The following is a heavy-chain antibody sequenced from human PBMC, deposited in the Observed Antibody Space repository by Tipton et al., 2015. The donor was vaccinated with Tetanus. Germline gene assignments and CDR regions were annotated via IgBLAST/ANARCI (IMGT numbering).Heavy chain of an antibody. Sequence: TLSLTCTVSGGSISSYYWSWIRQPPGKGLEWIGYIYYSGSTNHNPSLKSRVTISVDTSKNQFSLKLSSVTAADTAVYYCARLWGRYCGAYWGQGTLVTVSS. J-gene: IGHJ4*02. D-gene: IGHD2-21*01. CDR3: ARLWGRYCGAY. CDR2: IYYSGST. CDR1: GGSISSYY. V-gene: IGHV4-59*01.